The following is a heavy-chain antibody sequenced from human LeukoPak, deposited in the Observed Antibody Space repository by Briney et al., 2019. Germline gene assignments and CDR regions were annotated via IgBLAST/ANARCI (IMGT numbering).Heavy chain of an antibody. D-gene: IGHD2-15*01. Sequence: KTSVTLSLTCAVSGGSLSGYYWTWIRQPPGKGLEWIGEINHSGRTNYNPSLKSRVIMSVDTSKNQFSLKLSAVTAADTAVYYCARPLGYCSDSRCPQSWFDPWGQGTLVTVSS. CDR1: GGSLSGYY. CDR2: INHSGRT. J-gene: IGHJ5*02. CDR3: ARPLGYCSDSRCPQSWFDP. V-gene: IGHV4-34*01.